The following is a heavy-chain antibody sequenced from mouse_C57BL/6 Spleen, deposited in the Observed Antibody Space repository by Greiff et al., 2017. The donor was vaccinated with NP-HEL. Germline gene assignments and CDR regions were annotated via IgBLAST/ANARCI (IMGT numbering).Heavy chain of an antibody. CDR3: ARTDYYGSSYAYAMDY. J-gene: IGHJ4*01. CDR2: IRNKANGYTT. CDR1: GFTFTDYY. D-gene: IGHD1-1*01. V-gene: IGHV7-3*01. Sequence: EVNLVESGGGLVQPGGSLSLSCAASGFTFTDYYMSWVRQPPGQALEWLGFIRNKANGYTTEYSASVKGRFTISRDNSQSILYLQMNALRAEDSATYYCARTDYYGSSYAYAMDYWGQGTSVTVSS.